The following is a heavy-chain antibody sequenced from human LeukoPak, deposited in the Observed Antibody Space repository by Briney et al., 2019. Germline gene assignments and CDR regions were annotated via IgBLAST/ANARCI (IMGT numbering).Heavy chain of an antibody. D-gene: IGHD1-14*01. J-gene: IGHJ6*04. CDR2: IYSSGST. Sequence: SETLSLTCTVSGGSITTSTYYWAWIRQPPGKGLEWIGSIYSSGSTYYNPSLKSRVTISVDTSKNQFSLNLSSVTAADTAVYYCARDRKYYYHMDVWGKGTTVTVSS. V-gene: IGHV4-39*07. CDR1: GGSITTSTYY. CDR3: ARDRKYYYHMDV.